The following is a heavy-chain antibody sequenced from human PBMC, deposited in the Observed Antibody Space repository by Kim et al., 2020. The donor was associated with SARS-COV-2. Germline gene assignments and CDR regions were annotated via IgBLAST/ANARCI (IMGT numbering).Heavy chain of an antibody. J-gene: IGHJ1*01. CDR1: GFTVRRFF. D-gene: IGHD5-12*01. V-gene: IGHV3-53*04. CDR2: IYDDDMT. CDR3: ARSPATSYSWHFQH. Sequence: GGSLRLSCAASGFTVRRFFMNWVRQAPGKGLEWVSVIYDDDMTYYTDSVKGRFTISRHSSKNTVFLQMSNLRPEDTAVYYCARSPATSYSWHFQHWGLGTLVTVSS.